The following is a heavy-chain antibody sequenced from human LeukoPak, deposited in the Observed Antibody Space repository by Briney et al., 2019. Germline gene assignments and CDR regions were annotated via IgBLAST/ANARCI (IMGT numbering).Heavy chain of an antibody. CDR1: GYTFTNYA. CDR2: ISAYNGNT. J-gene: IGHJ4*02. V-gene: IGHV1-18*01. CDR3: ARYAPGPGGKFDY. D-gene: IGHD2-2*01. Sequence: ASVKVSCKASGYTFTNYAMHWVRQAPGQRLEWMGWISAYNGNTNYAQKLQGRVTMTTDTSTSTAYMELRSLRSDDTAVYYCARYAPGPGGKFDYWGQGTLVTVSS.